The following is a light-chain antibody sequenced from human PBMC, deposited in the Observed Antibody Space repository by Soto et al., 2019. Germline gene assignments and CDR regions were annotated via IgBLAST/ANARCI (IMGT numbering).Light chain of an antibody. Sequence: QSVLTQPPSVSGAPGQRVTISCTGSSSNIGAGYDVHWYQQLPGTAPKLLIYGNSNRPSGVPDRFSGSKSGTSASLAITGLQAEDEGDYYCQSYDSSHVVFGGGTKLTGL. CDR3: QSYDSSHVV. CDR2: GNS. CDR1: SSNIGAGYD. V-gene: IGLV1-40*01. J-gene: IGLJ2*01.